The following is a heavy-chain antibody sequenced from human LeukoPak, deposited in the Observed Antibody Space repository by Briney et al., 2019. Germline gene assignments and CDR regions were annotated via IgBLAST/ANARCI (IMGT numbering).Heavy chain of an antibody. J-gene: IGHJ4*02. D-gene: IGHD6-19*01. Sequence: PGGSLRLPCAASGFTFSSYAMHWVRQAPGKGLEWVAVISYDGSSKYYADSVKGRFTISRDNSKNTLYLQMNSLRAEDTAVYYCAKDGPGSSGWYGDYWGQGTLVTVSS. CDR3: AKDGPGSSGWYGDY. CDR2: ISYDGSSK. V-gene: IGHV3-30-3*01. CDR1: GFTFSSYA.